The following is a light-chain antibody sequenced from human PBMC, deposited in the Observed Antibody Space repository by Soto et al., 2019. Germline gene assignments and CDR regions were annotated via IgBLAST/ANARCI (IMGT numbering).Light chain of an antibody. CDR3: SSYTSTSTPWV. CDR1: SSDVGAYKF. Sequence: QSALTQPASVSGSPRQSITIFCSGTSSDVGAYKFVSWYRHHPGKAPQVMIYEVSNRPSGVSNRFSGSKSGNTASLTISGLQPEDEGDYYCSSYTSTSTPWVFGGGTKLTVL. V-gene: IGLV2-14*01. J-gene: IGLJ3*02. CDR2: EVS.